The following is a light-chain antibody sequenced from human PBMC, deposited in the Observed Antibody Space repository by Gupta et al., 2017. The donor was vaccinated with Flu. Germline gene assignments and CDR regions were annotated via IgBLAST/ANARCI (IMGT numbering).Light chain of an antibody. Sequence: DIQMTQSPSSLSASEGDRVTITCRASQSISSYLNWYQQKPGKAPKLLIYAASSLQSGVPSRFSGSGSGTDFTLTISSLQPEDFATYYCQQSYSTLYSFGQGTKLEIK. CDR2: AAS. J-gene: IGKJ2*03. CDR3: QQSYSTLYS. V-gene: IGKV1-39*01. CDR1: QSISSY.